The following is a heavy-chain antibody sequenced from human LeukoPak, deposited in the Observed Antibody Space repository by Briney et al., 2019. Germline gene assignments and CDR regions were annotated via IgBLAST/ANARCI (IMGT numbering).Heavy chain of an antibody. Sequence: GSSVKVSCKASGGTFSSYAISWVRQAPGQGLEWMGGIIPIFGTANYAQKSQGRVTITADESTSTAYMELSSLRSEDTAVYYCARGFLEWLLYRNWFDPWGQGTLVTVSS. J-gene: IGHJ5*02. CDR2: IIPIFGTA. CDR3: ARGFLEWLLYRNWFDP. V-gene: IGHV1-69*01. D-gene: IGHD3-3*01. CDR1: GGTFSSYA.